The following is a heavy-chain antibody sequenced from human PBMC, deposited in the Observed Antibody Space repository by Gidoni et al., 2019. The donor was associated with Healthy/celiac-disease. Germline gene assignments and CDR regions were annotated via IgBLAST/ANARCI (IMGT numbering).Heavy chain of an antibody. D-gene: IGHD4-17*01. Sequence: EVQLVESGGGLIQPGGSLRLSCAASGFTVSSNYMSWVRQAPGKGLEWVSVIYSGGSTYYADSVKGRFTISRDNSKNTLYLQMNSLRAEDTAVYYCAREYAVGYGDPLFLGMDVWGQGTTVTVSS. CDR3: AREYAVGYGDPLFLGMDV. J-gene: IGHJ6*02. CDR2: IYSGGST. V-gene: IGHV3-53*01. CDR1: GFTVSSNY.